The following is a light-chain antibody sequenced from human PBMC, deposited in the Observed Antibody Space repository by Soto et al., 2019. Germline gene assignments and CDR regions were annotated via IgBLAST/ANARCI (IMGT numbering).Light chain of an antibody. J-gene: IGKJ4*01. CDR3: QQYDSLPLT. CDR2: DAY. Sequence: DIQMTQSPSSLSASVGDRVTITCQATPKIGYYLNWYQQKPGKDPKLLIYDAYNVQTGVPSRFSWSKSGTDFTLTINALQPEDFGTYFCQQYDSLPLTFGGGTKVDIK. V-gene: IGKV1-33*01. CDR1: PKIGYY.